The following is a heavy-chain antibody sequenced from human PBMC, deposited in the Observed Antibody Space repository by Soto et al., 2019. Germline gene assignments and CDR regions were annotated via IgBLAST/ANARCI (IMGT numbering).Heavy chain of an antibody. CDR3: ALIPQKVTAITPRNDAFHI. V-gene: IGHV2-26*01. CDR1: GFSLNNDDMG. CDR2: IFSNDET. J-gene: IGHJ3*02. D-gene: IGHD2-21*02. Sequence: SGPTLVNPTETLTLTCTVSGFSLNNDDMGVSWIRQPPGKALEWLAHIFSNDETSYSTSLKSRLTISKDTSKSQVVLSMTNMDPVDTATYFCALIPQKVTAITPRNDAFHIGGQGKMVTVSS.